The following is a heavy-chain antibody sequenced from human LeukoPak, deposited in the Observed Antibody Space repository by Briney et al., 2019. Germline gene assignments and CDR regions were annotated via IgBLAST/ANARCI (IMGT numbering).Heavy chain of an antibody. V-gene: IGHV1-18*01. CDR3: ARALYDSDGYPGGDY. D-gene: IGHD3-22*01. CDR1: GYPFSRYR. CDR2: ITTYNGNT. J-gene: IGHJ4*02. Sequence: ASVKDSCKASGYPFSRYRISWVRQAPGQGLEWMGWITTYNGNTNCAQKFQGRVTMTTDTSTTTAYMELRSLRSDDTAVYYCARALYDSDGYPGGDYWGQGTLVTVSS.